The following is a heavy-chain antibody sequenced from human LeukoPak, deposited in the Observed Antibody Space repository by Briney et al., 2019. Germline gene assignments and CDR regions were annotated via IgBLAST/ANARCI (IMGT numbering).Heavy chain of an antibody. Sequence: PSETLSLTCTVSGGSISSSSYYWGWIRQPPGKGLEWIGTMFYAGDTFYNPSLESRVTISVDTSKNQFSLKLTSVTAADRAAYYCARTDSGRFSYFDYWGQGTLVTVSS. CDR3: ARTDSGRFSYFDY. V-gene: IGHV4-39*01. CDR2: MFYAGDT. D-gene: IGHD5-12*01. CDR1: GGSISSSSYY. J-gene: IGHJ4*02.